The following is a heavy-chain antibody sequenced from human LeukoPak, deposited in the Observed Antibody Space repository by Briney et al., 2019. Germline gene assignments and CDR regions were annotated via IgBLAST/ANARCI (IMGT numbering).Heavy chain of an antibody. D-gene: IGHD6-6*01. CDR2: INHSGST. V-gene: IGHV4-34*01. Sequence: PSETLSLTCAVYGGSFSGYYWSWIRQPPGKGLEWIGEINHSGSTNYNPSLKSRVTISVDTSKNQSSLKLSSVTAADTAVYYCARQSIAARPAPARDYWGQGTLVTVSS. CDR1: GGSFSGYY. CDR3: ARQSIAARPAPARDY. J-gene: IGHJ4*02.